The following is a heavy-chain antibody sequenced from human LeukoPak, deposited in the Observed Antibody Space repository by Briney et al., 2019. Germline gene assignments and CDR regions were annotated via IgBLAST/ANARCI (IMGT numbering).Heavy chain of an antibody. CDR1: GFTFSSYG. D-gene: IGHD3-9*01. J-gene: IGHJ1*01. CDR3: AKEADPALRYFDWLEDPGDFQH. CDR2: IRYDGSNK. V-gene: IGHV3-30*02. Sequence: GGSLRLSCAASGFTFSSYGMHWVRQAPGKGLEGVAFIRYDGSNKYYADSVKGRFTISRDNSKNTLYLQMNSLRAEDTAVYYCAKEADPALRYFDWLEDPGDFQHWGQGTLVTVSS.